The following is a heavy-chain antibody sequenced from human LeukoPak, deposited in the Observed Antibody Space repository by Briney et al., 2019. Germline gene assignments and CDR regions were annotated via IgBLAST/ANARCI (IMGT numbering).Heavy chain of an antibody. CDR1: GFTFSSYE. CDR2: ISGSGGST. CDR3: AKGGIAVAGRFDY. Sequence: QPGGSLRLSCAASGFTFSSYEMNWVRQAPGKGLEWVSAISGSGGSTYYADSVKGWFTISRDNSKNTLYLQMNSLRAEDTAVYYCAKGGIAVAGRFDYWGQGTLVTVSS. V-gene: IGHV3-23*01. J-gene: IGHJ4*02. D-gene: IGHD6-19*01.